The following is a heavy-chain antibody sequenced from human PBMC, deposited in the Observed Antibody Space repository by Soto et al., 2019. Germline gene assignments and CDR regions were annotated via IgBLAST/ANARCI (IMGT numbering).Heavy chain of an antibody. CDR1: GGSISSYY. CDR3: ARGWDGYYDFWSGYLYGMDV. Sequence: SETLSLTCTVSGGSISSYYWSWIRQPPGKGLEWIGYIYYSGSTNYNPSLKSRVTISVDTSKNQFSLKLSSVTAADTAVYYCARGWDGYYDFWSGYLYGMDVWGQGTTVTVSS. V-gene: IGHV4-59*01. CDR2: IYYSGST. D-gene: IGHD3-3*01. J-gene: IGHJ6*02.